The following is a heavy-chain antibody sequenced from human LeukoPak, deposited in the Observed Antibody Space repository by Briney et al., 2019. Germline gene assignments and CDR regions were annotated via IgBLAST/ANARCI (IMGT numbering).Heavy chain of an antibody. J-gene: IGHJ4*02. D-gene: IGHD2-21*02. Sequence: SETLSLTCAVYGGSFSGYYWSWIRQPPGKGLEWIGEINHSGSTNYNPSLKSRVTISVDTSKNQFSLKLSSVTAADTAVYYCAGANSREHIVVVTAIPVFDYWGQGTLVTVSS. CDR2: INHSGST. V-gene: IGHV4-34*01. CDR1: GGSFSGYY. CDR3: AGANSREHIVVVTAIPVFDY.